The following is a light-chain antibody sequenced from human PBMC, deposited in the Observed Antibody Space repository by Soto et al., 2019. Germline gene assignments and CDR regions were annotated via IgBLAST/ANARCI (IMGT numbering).Light chain of an antibody. V-gene: IGKV3-20*01. Sequence: IVFNQSPGTLSLTPGERATLSCRASQNVRDSYLAWYQQKPGQAPSLLLYDTSTRATGVPDRFSGSGSGTDFALTISRVEPEDFALYFCQQYGSSPGTFGQGTKVDIK. CDR2: DTS. CDR3: QQYGSSPGT. J-gene: IGKJ1*01. CDR1: QNVRDSY.